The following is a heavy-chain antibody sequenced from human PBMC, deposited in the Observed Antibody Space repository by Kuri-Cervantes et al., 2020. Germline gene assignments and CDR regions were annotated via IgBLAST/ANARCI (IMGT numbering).Heavy chain of an antibody. CDR3: ARDSTRSYGDLRRGAFDI. CDR2: ISAYNGNT. CDR1: GYTFTSYG. D-gene: IGHD4-17*01. J-gene: IGHJ3*02. V-gene: IGHV1-18*01. Sequence: ASVKVSCNASGYTFTSYGISWVRQAPGQGREWMGWISAYNGNTNYAQKLQGRVTMTTDTSTSTAYMELRSLRADDTAVYYCARDSTRSYGDLRRGAFDIWGQGTMVTVSS.